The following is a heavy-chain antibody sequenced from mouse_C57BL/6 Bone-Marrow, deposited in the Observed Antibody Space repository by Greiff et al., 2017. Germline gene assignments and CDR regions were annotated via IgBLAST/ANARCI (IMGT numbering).Heavy chain of an antibody. Sequence: VQLQQSGAELVRPGASVKLSCTASGFNIKDDYMHWVKQRPEQGLEWIGWIDPENGDPEYASKFQGKATITADTSSNTAYLQLSSLTSEDTAVYYCTTLYGNYPAWFAYWGQGTLVTVSA. D-gene: IGHD2-1*01. CDR2: IDPENGDP. V-gene: IGHV14-4*01. J-gene: IGHJ3*01. CDR1: GFNIKDDY. CDR3: TTLYGNYPAWFAY.